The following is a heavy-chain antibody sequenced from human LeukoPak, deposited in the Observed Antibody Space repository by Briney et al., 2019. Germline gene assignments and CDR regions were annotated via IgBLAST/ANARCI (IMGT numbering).Heavy chain of an antibody. CDR1: GFTFDDYA. J-gene: IGHJ4*02. CDR3: AKDWGYGGNLGYLDY. V-gene: IGHV3-43D*04. D-gene: IGHD4-23*01. Sequence: GGSLRLSCAASGFTFDDYAMHWVRQAPGKGLEWVSLISWDGGSTYYADSVKGRFTISRDNSKNSLYLQMNSLRAEDTALYYCAKDWGYGGNLGYLDYWGQGTLVTVSS. CDR2: ISWDGGST.